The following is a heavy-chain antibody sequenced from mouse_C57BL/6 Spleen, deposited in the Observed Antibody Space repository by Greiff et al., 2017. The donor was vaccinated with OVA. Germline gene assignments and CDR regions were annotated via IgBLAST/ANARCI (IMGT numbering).Heavy chain of an antibody. Sequence: VQLQQSGAELARPGASVKLSCKASGYTFTSYGISWVKQRTGQGLEWIGEIYPRSGNTYYNEKFKGKATLTADKSSSTAYMELRSLTSEDSAVYFCARRDYGNYDYAMDYWGQGTSVTVS. CDR1: GYTFTSYG. CDR2: IYPRSGNT. V-gene: IGHV1-81*01. CDR3: ARRDYGNYDYAMDY. J-gene: IGHJ4*01. D-gene: IGHD2-1*01.